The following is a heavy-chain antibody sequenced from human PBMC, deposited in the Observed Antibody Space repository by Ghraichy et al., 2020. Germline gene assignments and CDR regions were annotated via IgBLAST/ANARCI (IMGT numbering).Heavy chain of an antibody. Sequence: SETLSLTCTVSGGSISSYYWSWIRQPPGKGLEWIGYIYYSGSTNYNPSLKSRVTISVDTSKNQFSLKLSSVTAADTAVYYCARSSGSYYIGYYYYYMDVWGKGTTVTVSS. D-gene: IGHD3-10*01. V-gene: IGHV4-59*01. J-gene: IGHJ6*03. CDR3: ARSSGSYYIGYYYYYMDV. CDR2: IYYSGST. CDR1: GGSISSYY.